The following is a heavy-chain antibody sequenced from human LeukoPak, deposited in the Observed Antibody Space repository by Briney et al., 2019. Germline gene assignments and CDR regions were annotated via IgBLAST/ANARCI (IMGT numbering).Heavy chain of an antibody. CDR3: AKSRSSRVSWFDP. V-gene: IGHV3-48*03. CDR1: GFTFSSYE. Sequence: GGSLRLSCAASGFTFSSYEVNWVRQAPGKGLEWVSYISSSGSTIYYADSVKGRFTISRDNSKNTLYLQMNSLRAEDTAVYYCAKSRSSRVSWFDPWGQGTLVTVSS. D-gene: IGHD6-13*01. J-gene: IGHJ5*02. CDR2: ISSSGSTI.